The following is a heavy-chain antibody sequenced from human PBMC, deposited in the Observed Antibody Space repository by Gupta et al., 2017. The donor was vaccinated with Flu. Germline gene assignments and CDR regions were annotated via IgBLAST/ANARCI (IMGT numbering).Heavy chain of an antibody. V-gene: IGHV3-23*01. Sequence: EVQLLDSGGGLVQPGGSLRLSCAASGFTFSNYAMSWVRQAPGKGLEWVSGISDSGGSTYYADSVKGRFTISRDRSKNTLHLQMNSLRAEDTAVYFCAKEGQKLLLYYFDYWSQGTLVTVSP. CDR1: GFTFSNYA. J-gene: IGHJ4*02. D-gene: IGHD2-21*01. CDR2: ISDSGGST. CDR3: AKEGQKLLLYYFDY.